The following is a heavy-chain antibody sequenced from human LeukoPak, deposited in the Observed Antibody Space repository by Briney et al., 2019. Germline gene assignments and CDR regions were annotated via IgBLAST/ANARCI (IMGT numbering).Heavy chain of an antibody. CDR1: GFTFSSYA. V-gene: IGHV3-23*01. J-gene: IGHJ4*02. Sequence: GGSLRLSCAASGFTFSSYAMSWVRQAPGKGLEWVSAISGSGGSTYYADSVKGRFTISRDNSKNTLYLQMNGLRAEDTAVYYCAKGTEQWLVQGQIFDYWGQGTLVTVSS. CDR2: ISGSGGST. CDR3: AKGTEQWLVQGQIFDY. D-gene: IGHD6-19*01.